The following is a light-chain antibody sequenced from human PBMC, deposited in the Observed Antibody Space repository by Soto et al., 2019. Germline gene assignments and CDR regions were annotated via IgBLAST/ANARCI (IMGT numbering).Light chain of an antibody. CDR2: QDN. CDR3: QAWDSSTVV. CDR1: KLGYKY. Sequence: SYELTQPPSVSVPPGQTVSITCSGDKLGYKYASWYQQKPGQSPILVFSQDNKRPSGIPERFSGSTSGNTATLTISGTQPMDEADYYCQAWDSSTVVFCGGTKLTVL. V-gene: IGLV3-1*01. J-gene: IGLJ3*02.